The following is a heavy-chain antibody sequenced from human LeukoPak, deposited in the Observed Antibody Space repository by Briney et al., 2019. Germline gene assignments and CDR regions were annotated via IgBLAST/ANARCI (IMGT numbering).Heavy chain of an antibody. D-gene: IGHD2/OR15-2a*01. J-gene: IGHJ4*02. CDR1: GGTFSRYV. CDR3: ARVEYFLRGIDY. V-gene: IGHV1-69*05. CDR2: IIPIYGRA. Sequence: ASVKVSCKASGGTFSRYVVSWVRQAPGQGLEWMGGIIPIYGRANYAQKLQGRVTMTTDTSTSTAYMELRSLRSDDTAVYYCARVEYFLRGIDYWGQGTLVTVSS.